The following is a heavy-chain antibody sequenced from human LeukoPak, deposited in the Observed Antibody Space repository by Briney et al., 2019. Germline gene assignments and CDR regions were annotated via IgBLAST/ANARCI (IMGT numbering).Heavy chain of an antibody. CDR2: INHSGST. D-gene: IGHD4-17*01. CDR1: GGSFSGYY. Sequence: PSETLSLTWAVYGGSFSGYYWSWIRQPPGKGLEWIGEINHSGSTNYNPSLKSRVTISVDTSKNQFSLKLSSVTAADTAVYYCARGRSTTVTTWYYFDYWGQGTLVTVSS. CDR3: ARGRSTTVTTWYYFDY. J-gene: IGHJ4*02. V-gene: IGHV4-34*01.